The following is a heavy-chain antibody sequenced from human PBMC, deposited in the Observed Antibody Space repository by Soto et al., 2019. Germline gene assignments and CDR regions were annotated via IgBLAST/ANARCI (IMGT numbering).Heavy chain of an antibody. CDR1: GFTFSSYA. Sequence: GGSLRLSCAASGFTFSSYAMHWVRQAPGKGLEWVAVISYDGSNKYYADSVKGRFTISRDNSKNTLYLQMNSLRAEDTAVYYCAGWKQQLFLPFDYWGQGTLVTVYS. CDR2: ISYDGSNK. D-gene: IGHD6-13*01. V-gene: IGHV3-30-3*01. CDR3: AGWKQQLFLPFDY. J-gene: IGHJ4*02.